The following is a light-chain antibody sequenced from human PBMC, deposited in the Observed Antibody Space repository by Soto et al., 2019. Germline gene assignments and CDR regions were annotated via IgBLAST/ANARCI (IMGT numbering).Light chain of an antibody. J-gene: IGLJ2*01. CDR3: SSYPSSSLV. Sequence: QSALTQPASVPGSPGQSITISCTGTSSDVGGYNYVSWYQQHPGKAPKLMIYDVSNRPSGASNRFSGSKSGNTASLTISGLQAEDEADYDCSSYPSSSLVFGGGTKLTVL. CDR2: DVS. CDR1: SSDVGGYNY. V-gene: IGLV2-14*01.